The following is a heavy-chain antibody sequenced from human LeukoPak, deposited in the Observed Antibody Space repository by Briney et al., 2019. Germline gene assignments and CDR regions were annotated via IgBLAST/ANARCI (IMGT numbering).Heavy chain of an antibody. CDR2: ISGDGGTA. CDR1: GFTFRSYA. D-gene: IGHD5-18*01. Sequence: GGSLRLSCAASGFTFRSYAMTWVRLAPGQGLEWVSGISGDGGTANYANSVKGRFTVSRDNSKNMLYLQMNSLRAEDTALYYCAKESGYGFPPYWGLGALVTVSS. J-gene: IGHJ4*02. CDR3: AKESGYGFPPY. V-gene: IGHV3-23*01.